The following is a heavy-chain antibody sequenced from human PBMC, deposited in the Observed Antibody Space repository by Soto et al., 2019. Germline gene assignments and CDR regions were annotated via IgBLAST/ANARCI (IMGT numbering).Heavy chain of an antibody. CDR3: ARGGGVGVAGSAAFDM. CDR2: INPATGAA. CDR1: GYPVTAYY. Sequence: QLHLVQSGAVVKKPGASVTVSCSASGYPVTAYYMHWVRQAPGRGLEWMGGINPATGAAKYTQTSQGRVTMTRATSTSTLFMELSGLTSEDTAVFYCARGGGVGVAGSAAFDMWGQGTVVTVSS. V-gene: IGHV1-2*02. J-gene: IGHJ3*02. D-gene: IGHD3-3*01.